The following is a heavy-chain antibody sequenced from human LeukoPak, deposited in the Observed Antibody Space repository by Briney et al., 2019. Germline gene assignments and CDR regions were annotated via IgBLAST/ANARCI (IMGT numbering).Heavy chain of an antibody. CDR1: GFTFSSNW. CDR3: ARGPAFHY. Sequence: GGSLRLSCAASGFTFSSNWMHWVRQAPGKGLVWVSRINEDGSTTNYADSVKGRSTIFRDNAKNTLYLQMNSLRAEDTAVYYCARGPAFHYWGQGTLVTVSS. J-gene: IGHJ4*02. CDR2: INEDGSTT. V-gene: IGHV3-74*01.